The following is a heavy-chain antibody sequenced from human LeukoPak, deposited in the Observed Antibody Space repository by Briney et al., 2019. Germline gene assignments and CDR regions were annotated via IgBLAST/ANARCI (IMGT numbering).Heavy chain of an antibody. CDR1: GYTFTGYY. V-gene: IGHV1-2*02. CDR2: INPNSGGT. J-gene: IGHJ3*02. CDR3: AXXXXXXXXXXXXXXDI. Sequence: EASVKVSCKASGYTFTGYYMHWVRQAPGQGLEWMGWINPNSGGTNYAQKFQGRVTMTRDTSISTAYMELSGLRSDDTAVYYCAXXXXXXXXXXXXXXDIWXQGTMVTV.